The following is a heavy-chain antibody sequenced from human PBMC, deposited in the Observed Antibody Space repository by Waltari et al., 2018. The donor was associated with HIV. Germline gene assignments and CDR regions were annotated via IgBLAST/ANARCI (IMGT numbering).Heavy chain of an antibody. V-gene: IGHV3-48*01. CDR1: GFSFRSYT. CDR3: AREPPHKSGWPFDV. CDR2: VSPSGSVT. J-gene: IGHJ4*01. D-gene: IGHD6-19*01. Sequence: VETGGTLVQPGGSLRLSCIGSGFSFRSYTMNWVRQAPNNPPQWIAYVSPSGSVTYYVDSVKDRFVISRDNVESSLYLQMTDLRGDDTAIYYCAREPPHKSGWPFDVWGRGTLVAVS.